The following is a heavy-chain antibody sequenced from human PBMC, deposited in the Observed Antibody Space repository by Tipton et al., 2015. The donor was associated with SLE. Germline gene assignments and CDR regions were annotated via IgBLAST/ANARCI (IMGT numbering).Heavy chain of an antibody. D-gene: IGHD1-26*01. V-gene: IGHV3-23*03. CDR2: IHSGAGGT. J-gene: IGHJ4*02. Sequence: SLRLSCAASAFTFSSYAMSWVRQAPGKGLEWVSVIHSGAGGTYYADSVKGRFTISRDNSKNTLYLQMNSLRAEDTAVYYCALAWVGRDYFDYWGQGTLVTVSS. CDR3: ALAWVGRDYFDY. CDR1: AFTFSSYA.